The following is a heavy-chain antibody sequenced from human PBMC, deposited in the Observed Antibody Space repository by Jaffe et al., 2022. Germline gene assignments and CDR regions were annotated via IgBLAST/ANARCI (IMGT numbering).Heavy chain of an antibody. CDR1: GGSFSGYY. J-gene: IGHJ4*02. CDR2: INHSGST. CDR3: ARGRRWYSSGWYGAYFDY. D-gene: IGHD6-19*01. V-gene: IGHV4-34*01. Sequence: QVQLQQWGAGLLKPSETLSLTCAVYGGSFSGYYWSWIRQPPGKGLEWIGEINHSGSTNYNPSLKSRVTISVDTSKNQFSLKLSSVTAADTAVYYCARGRRWYSSGWYGAYFDYWGQGTLVTVSS.